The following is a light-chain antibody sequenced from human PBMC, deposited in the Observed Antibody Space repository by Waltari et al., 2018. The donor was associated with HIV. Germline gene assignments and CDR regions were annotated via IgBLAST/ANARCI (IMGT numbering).Light chain of an antibody. CDR1: SSNIGAGYD. CDR2: ADD. J-gene: IGLJ1*01. CDR3: QSYDSSLSGSFV. V-gene: IGLV1-40*01. Sequence: QSVLTQPPSVSGAPGQRVTISCTGSSSNIGAGYDVHWFQQLPGTAPKLLIYADDNRPSGAPDRCSGSKSGTSASLAITGLQAEDEADYYCQSYDSSLSGSFVFGTGTKVTVL.